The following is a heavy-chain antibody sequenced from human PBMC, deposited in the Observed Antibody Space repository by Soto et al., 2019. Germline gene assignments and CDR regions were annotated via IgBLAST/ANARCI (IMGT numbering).Heavy chain of an antibody. D-gene: IGHD4-17*01. V-gene: IGHV4-31*03. CDR1: GGSISSGSYY. J-gene: IGHJ5*02. Sequence: LSLTCTVSGGSISSGSYYWSWIRQHPGKGLEWIGYIYYSGNTYYKPSLKSRVSISIDTSKNQFSLKLNSVTAADTAVYFCASVPFGDYAWFDPWGQGTLVTVSS. CDR3: ASVPFGDYAWFDP. CDR2: IYYSGNT.